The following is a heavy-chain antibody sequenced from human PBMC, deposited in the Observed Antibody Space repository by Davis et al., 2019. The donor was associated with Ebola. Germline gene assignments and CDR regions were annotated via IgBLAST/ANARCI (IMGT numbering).Heavy chain of an antibody. V-gene: IGHV3-7*01. D-gene: IGHD5-12*01. CDR2: IKEDGSAK. CDR3: ARENSGYDY. CDR1: EFTIKTYW. Sequence: GESLKISCAASEFTIKTYWMNWVRQAPGKGLEWVANIKEDGSAKYYADSVKGRFTISRDNAKNSVYLQMNSLRGEDTAVYYCARENSGYDYWGQGTLVTVSS. J-gene: IGHJ4*02.